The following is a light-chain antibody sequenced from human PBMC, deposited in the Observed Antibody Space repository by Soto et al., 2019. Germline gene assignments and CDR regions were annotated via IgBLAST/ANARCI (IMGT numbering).Light chain of an antibody. V-gene: IGLV2-23*01. J-gene: IGLJ3*02. Sequence: QSALTQSASVSGSPGQSITISCTGSYNLVSWYRHHPGKAPKLMIYEGSKRPSGVSNRFSGSKSSNTAALTISGLQAEDEADYYCCSYAGSFTWVFGGGTKLTVL. CDR1: SYNL. CDR2: EGS. CDR3: CSYAGSFTWV.